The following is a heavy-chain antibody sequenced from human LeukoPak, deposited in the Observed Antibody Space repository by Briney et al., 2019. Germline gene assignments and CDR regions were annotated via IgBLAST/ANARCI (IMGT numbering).Heavy chain of an antibody. D-gene: IGHD1-14*01. CDR1: GGSISSGYF. Sequence: SETLSLTCTVSGGSISSGYFWGWIRQPPGKGLEWIGYIYYSGSTNYNPSLKSRVTISVDTSKNQFSLKLSSVTAADTAVYYCARAVWKATEPTYYYYYYMDVWGKGTTVTVSS. CDR3: ARAVWKATEPTYYYYYYMDV. J-gene: IGHJ6*03. V-gene: IGHV4-61*01. CDR2: IYYSGST.